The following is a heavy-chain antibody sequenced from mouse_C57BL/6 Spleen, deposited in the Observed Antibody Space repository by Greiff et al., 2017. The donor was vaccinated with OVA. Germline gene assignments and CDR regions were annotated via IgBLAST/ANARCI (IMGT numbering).Heavy chain of an antibody. CDR1: GYTFNSYW. CDR3: ARTARGAEDIEY. CDR2: IDPSDSYN. Sequence: QVKLQQPGAELVMPGASVKLSCKASGYTFNSYWMHWVKQRPGQGLEWIGEIDPSDSYNNYNQKFKGKSTLTVDKSSSTAYLQLSSLTSEDSAVSYSARTARGAEDIEYWGKGTRGTVAS. J-gene: IGHJ2*03. D-gene: IGHD3-3*01. V-gene: IGHV1-69*01.